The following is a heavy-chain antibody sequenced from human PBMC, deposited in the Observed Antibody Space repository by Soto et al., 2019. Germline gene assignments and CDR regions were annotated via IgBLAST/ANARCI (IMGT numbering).Heavy chain of an antibody. D-gene: IGHD3-10*01. CDR3: VRGAYGSWRMDV. J-gene: IGHJ6*02. CDR1: GFTFSDHY. Sequence: EVQLVDSGGGLVQPGGSLRLSCVASGFTFSDHYMDWVRQAPGKGLEWVARSRNKANSYSTEYAASVKGRFTISRDVSANSLYLQMNSLKTEDTAVYYCVRGAYGSWRMDVWGQGTSVTVSS. V-gene: IGHV3-72*01. CDR2: SRNKANSYST.